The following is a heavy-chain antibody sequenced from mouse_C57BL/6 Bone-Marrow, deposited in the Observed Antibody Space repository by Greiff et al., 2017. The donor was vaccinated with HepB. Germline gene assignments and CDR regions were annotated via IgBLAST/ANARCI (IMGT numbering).Heavy chain of an antibody. CDR1: GFTFSDYG. CDR2: ISSGSSTI. Sequence: EVMLVESGGGLVKPGGSLKLSCAASGFTFSDYGMHWVRQAPEKGLEWVAYISSGSSTIYYADTVKGRFTISRDNAKNTLFLQMTSLRSEDTAMYYWARLYYGSSRYFDVWGTGTTVTVSS. V-gene: IGHV5-17*01. CDR3: ARLYYGSSRYFDV. J-gene: IGHJ1*03. D-gene: IGHD1-1*01.